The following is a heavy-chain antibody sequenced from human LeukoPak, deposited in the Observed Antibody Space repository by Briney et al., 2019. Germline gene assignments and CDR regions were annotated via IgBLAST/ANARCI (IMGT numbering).Heavy chain of an antibody. D-gene: IGHD3-22*01. CDR1: GFTFSNYC. CDR3: ARATYYYDSSGSRFDP. J-gene: IGHJ5*02. V-gene: IGHV3-74*01. Sequence: GGSLRLSCAASGFTFSNYCMHWVRQAPGKGLVWVSRINSDGSSTSYADSVKGRFTISRDNAKNALYLQMNSLRAEDTAVYYCARATYYYDSSGSRFDPWGQGTLVTVSS. CDR2: INSDGSST.